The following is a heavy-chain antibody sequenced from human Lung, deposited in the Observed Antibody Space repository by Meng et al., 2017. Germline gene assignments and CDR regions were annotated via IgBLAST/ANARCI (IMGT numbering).Heavy chain of an antibody. D-gene: IGHD6-13*01. CDR1: GFSFTDAW. J-gene: IGHJ4*02. CDR2: IKSNSDGETT. Sequence: LVEVGGGVVKPGASLRISCVASGFSFTDAWMSWVRQAPGKGLEWVGRIKSNSDGETTDYAAPVKGRFTISRDDSKNTLYLQMNSLITEDTAVYFCATGAAAADHWGQGTLVTVSS. CDR3: ATGAAAADH. V-gene: IGHV3-15*01.